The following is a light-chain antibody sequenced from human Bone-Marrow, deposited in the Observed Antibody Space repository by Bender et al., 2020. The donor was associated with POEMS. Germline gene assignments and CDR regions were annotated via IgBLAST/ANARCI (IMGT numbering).Light chain of an antibody. CDR3: AAWDDSLSGWV. V-gene: IGLV1-47*01. CDR2: RSS. J-gene: IGLJ3*02. CDR1: RSNIGSNH. Sequence: QSVLTQPPSASEAPGQRVTISCSGSRSNIGSNHVHWYQHLPETAPKLLINRSSQRPSGVPDRFSGSKSGTSASLAISGLRSEDEADYYCAAWDDSLSGWVFGGGTKLTVL.